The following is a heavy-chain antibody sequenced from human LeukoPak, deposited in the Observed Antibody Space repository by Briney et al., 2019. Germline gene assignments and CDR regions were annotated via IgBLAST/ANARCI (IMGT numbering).Heavy chain of an antibody. CDR3: ARLGPYSSGYLYYFYYMDV. V-gene: IGHV4-4*07. Sequence: SETLSLTCTVSGGSVSSYYWSWIRQPAGKGLEWIGRIYTSGGTNYNPSLKSRVTMSVDTSKNQFSLNLTSVTAADTAVYYCARLGPYSSGYLYYFYYMDVWGKGTTVTVSS. CDR1: GGSVSSYY. CDR2: IYTSGGT. D-gene: IGHD3-22*01. J-gene: IGHJ6*03.